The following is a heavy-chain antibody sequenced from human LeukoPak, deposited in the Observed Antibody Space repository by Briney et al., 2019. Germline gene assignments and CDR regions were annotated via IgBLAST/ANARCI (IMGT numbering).Heavy chain of an antibody. CDR3: ARGRWVVRVWGNAFDI. V-gene: IGHV3-23*01. CDR2: ISGSGGST. D-gene: IGHD3-16*01. J-gene: IGHJ3*02. CDR1: RFTFSSYG. Sequence: PGRSLRLSCAASRFTFSSYGMHWVRQAPGKGLECVPAISGSGGSTYYADSVKGRFTISRDNSKNTLYLQMNSLRAEDTAVHYCARGRWVVRVWGNAFDIWGQGTMVTVSS.